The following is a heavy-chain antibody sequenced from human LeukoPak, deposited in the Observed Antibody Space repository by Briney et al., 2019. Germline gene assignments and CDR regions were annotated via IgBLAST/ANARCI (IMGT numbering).Heavy chain of an antibody. D-gene: IGHD3-9*01. J-gene: IGHJ6*04. CDR3: AREGRLVIIMDV. Sequence: PGGSLRLSCAASGFTFSSYGMHWVRQAPGKGLEWVSSIDSSGVSTFCVASLRGRFTISRDNAKNSLYLQMNSLRAEDTAVYYCAREGRLVIIMDVWGKGTTVTVSS. CDR1: GFTFSSYG. CDR2: IDSSGVST. V-gene: IGHV3-21*01.